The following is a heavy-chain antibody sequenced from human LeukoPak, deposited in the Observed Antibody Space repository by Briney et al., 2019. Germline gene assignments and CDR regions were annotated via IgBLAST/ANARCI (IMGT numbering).Heavy chain of an antibody. V-gene: IGHV3-30*02. CDR2: IRFDGRNK. J-gene: IGHJ4*02. D-gene: IGHD5-12*01. CDR3: AHEDSGYGFVY. CDR1: GFSFSNYG. Sequence: GGSLRLSCAASGFSFSNYGMHWVRQAPGKGLEWVAFIRFDGRNKFYADSVKGRFTISRDNSKNTLSLQMNSLRAEDTAVYYCAHEDSGYGFVYWGQGTLVTVSA.